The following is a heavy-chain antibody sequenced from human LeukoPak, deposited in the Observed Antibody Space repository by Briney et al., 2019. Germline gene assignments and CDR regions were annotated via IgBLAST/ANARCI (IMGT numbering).Heavy chain of an antibody. V-gene: IGHV3-21*01. J-gene: IGHJ4*02. CDR1: EFTFSSYN. CDR2: ISSSSKYI. CDR3: AREPFWSGYYSNLHFDY. D-gene: IGHD3-3*01. Sequence: PGGSLRLSCAASEFTFSSYNMNWVRQAPGKGLEWVSSISSSSKYIYYADSVKGRFTISRDNAKNSLYLQMNSLRAEDTAVYYCAREPFWSGYYSNLHFDYWGQGTLVTVSP.